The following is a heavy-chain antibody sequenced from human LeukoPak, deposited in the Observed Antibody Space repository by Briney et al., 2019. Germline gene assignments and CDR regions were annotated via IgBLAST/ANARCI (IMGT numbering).Heavy chain of an antibody. CDR1: GFPFSDYY. CDR3: ARVVHYGSGPAVG. CDR2: ISSSGDTI. V-gene: IGHV3-11*01. J-gene: IGHJ4*02. Sequence: GGSLRLSCAASGFPFSDYYMSWIRQAPGKGLEWVSYISSSGDTIYYADSVKGRFTISRDNAKNSVHLQMNSLRAEGTAVYYCARVVHYGSGPAVGWGQGTLVTVSS. D-gene: IGHD3-10*01.